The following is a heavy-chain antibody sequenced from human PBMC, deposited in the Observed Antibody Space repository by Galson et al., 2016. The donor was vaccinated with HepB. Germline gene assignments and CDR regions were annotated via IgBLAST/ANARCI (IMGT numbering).Heavy chain of an antibody. Sequence: SLGLSCATSGFSFSNYGMTWARQAPGRGLEWVASISHSGGSAYHADSVKGRLTISRDNSKGTLYLQMSSLRTEDTAVYFCAKDLRGLNWNLLDNWGQGILVTVSS. CDR3: AKDLRGLNWNLLDN. CDR2: ISHSGGSA. V-gene: IGHV3-23*01. CDR1: GFSFSNYG. D-gene: IGHD1-7*01. J-gene: IGHJ4*02.